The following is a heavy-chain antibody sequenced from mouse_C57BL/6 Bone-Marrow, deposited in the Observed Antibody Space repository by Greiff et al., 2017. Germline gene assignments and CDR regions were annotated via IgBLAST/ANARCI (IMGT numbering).Heavy chain of an antibody. D-gene: IGHD2-1*01. Sequence: EVKLMESGGGLVQPGGSLKLSCAASGFTFSDYYMYWVRQTPEKRLEWVAYISNGGGSTYYPDTVKGRFTISRDNAKNTLYLQMSRLKSEDTAMYYCARRGYGNPFAYWGQGTLVTVSA. CDR3: ARRGYGNPFAY. J-gene: IGHJ3*01. CDR1: GFTFSDYY. CDR2: ISNGGGST. V-gene: IGHV5-12*01.